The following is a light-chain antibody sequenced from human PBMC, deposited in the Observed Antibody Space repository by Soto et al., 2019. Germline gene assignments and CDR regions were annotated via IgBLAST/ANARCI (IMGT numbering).Light chain of an antibody. CDR1: LGIANY. CDR2: GAS. V-gene: IGKV1-27*01. J-gene: IGKJ1*01. Sequence: DIQMNQSPPSLSASVGDRVTISCRASLGIANYVLWYQQRPGKVPKLLIYGASSLLSGVPSRFSGSGSGTDFTLTISSLQPEDVGTYYCQKYNSAMWTFGQGTKVEL. CDR3: QKYNSAMWT.